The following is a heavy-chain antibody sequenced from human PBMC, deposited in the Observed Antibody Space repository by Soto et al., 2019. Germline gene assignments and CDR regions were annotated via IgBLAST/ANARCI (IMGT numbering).Heavy chain of an antibody. CDR2: IRKDGSKT. Sequence: EVRLVESGGVLVQPGGSLRLSCAASGFTFSSDWMTWVRQAPGKGLEWVANIRKDGSKTSYLDSVRGRFTISRDNAQSSLDLQMDSLRAEDTALYYCARDVYPGTSSLYFDAFDIWGQGTMVTVSS. J-gene: IGHJ3*02. CDR3: ARDVYPGTSSLYFDAFDI. V-gene: IGHV3-7*05. D-gene: IGHD6-13*01. CDR1: GFTFSSDW.